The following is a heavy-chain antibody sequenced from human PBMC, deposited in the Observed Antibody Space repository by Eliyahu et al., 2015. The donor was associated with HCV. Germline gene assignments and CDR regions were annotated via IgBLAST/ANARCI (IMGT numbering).Heavy chain of an antibody. J-gene: IGHJ4*02. CDR3: AKDIGTTGPFDY. V-gene: IGHV3-9*01. CDR1: GFTFDDYA. D-gene: IGHD2/OR15-2a*01. CDR2: ISWNSGSI. Sequence: EVQLVESGGGLVQPGRSLRLSCAASGFTFDDYAMXWVRQAPGKGLEWVSGISWNSGSIGYADSVKGRFTISRDNAKNSLYLQMNSLRAEDTALYYCAKDIGTTGPFDYWGQGTLVTVSS.